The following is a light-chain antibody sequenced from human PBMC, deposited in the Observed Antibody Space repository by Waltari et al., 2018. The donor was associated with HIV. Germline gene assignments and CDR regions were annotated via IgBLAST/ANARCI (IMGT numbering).Light chain of an antibody. CDR1: NSDVGGYNY. Sequence: QSALTQPPSASGSPGQSVTISCTGTNSDVGGYNYVSWYQQRPGKAPKLMIFEVIRRHSGVPDRFSGSKSGNTASLTVSGLQADDEADYYCGSFVGSNSHYVVGTWTKVTVL. J-gene: IGLJ1*01. CDR3: GSFVGSNSHYV. CDR2: EVI. V-gene: IGLV2-8*01.